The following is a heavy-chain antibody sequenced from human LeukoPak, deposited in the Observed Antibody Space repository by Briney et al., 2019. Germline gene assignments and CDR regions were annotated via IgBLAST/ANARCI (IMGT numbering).Heavy chain of an antibody. D-gene: IGHD2-2*01. V-gene: IGHV3-23*01. Sequence: GGSLRLSCAASGFTVSSNYMSWVRQAPGKGLEWVSVISGSGDSAFYADSVKGQFTISRDNSKNTVHLQMNSLRAEDTAVYYCAKDRYCSSTRCYGDFDYWGQGTLVTVSS. CDR3: AKDRYCSSTRCYGDFDY. J-gene: IGHJ4*02. CDR2: ISGSGDSA. CDR1: GFTVSSNY.